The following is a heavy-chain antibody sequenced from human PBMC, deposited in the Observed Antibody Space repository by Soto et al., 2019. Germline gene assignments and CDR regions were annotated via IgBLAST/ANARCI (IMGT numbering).Heavy chain of an antibody. CDR2: ISYDGTNK. J-gene: IGHJ4*02. CDR1: GFTFSTYG. CDR3: AKDGDPRPYYYDSSESFDY. V-gene: IGHV3-30*18. D-gene: IGHD3-22*01. Sequence: GGSLRLSCAASGFTFSTYGMHWVRQAPGKGLEWVALISYDGTNKYYGDSVKGRFTISRDNSKNTLYLQMNSLRAEDTAVYYCAKDGDPRPYYYDSSESFDYWGQGTLVTVSS.